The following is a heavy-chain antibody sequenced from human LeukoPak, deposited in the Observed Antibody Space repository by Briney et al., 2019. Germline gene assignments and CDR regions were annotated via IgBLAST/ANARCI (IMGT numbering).Heavy chain of an antibody. CDR3: ARGYYDEKAFDI. CDR1: GGSISNGGYY. Sequence: SETLSLTCTVSGGSISNGGYYWSWIRQHPGKGLEWIGYIYYSGSTYYNPSLKSRVTISVDTSKNQFSLKLSSVTAADTAVYYCARGYYDEKAFDIWGQGTMVTVSS. CDR2: IYYSGST. J-gene: IGHJ3*02. D-gene: IGHD3-22*01. V-gene: IGHV4-31*03.